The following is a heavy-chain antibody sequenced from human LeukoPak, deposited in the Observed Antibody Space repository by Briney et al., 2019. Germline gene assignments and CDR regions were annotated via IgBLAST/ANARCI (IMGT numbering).Heavy chain of an antibody. V-gene: IGHV4-39*01. J-gene: IGHJ5*02. CDR3: AREISSSLRA. D-gene: IGHD6-13*01. Sequence: SETLSLTCTVSGGSISDTTYHWGWVRQPPGKGLEWIGCIYYSGKTYYSPSLKSRVTISVDTSKNQFSLKLSLVTAADTAVYYCAREISSSLRAWGQGTLVTVSS. CDR1: GGSISDTTYH. CDR2: IYYSGKT.